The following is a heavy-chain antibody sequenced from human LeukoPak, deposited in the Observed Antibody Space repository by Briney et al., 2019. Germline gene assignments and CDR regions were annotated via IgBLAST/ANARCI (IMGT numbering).Heavy chain of an antibody. CDR3: ARHDYRRYYYYYYTDV. CDR1: GGSISSSSYY. J-gene: IGHJ6*03. V-gene: IGHV4-39*07. CDR2: IYYSGST. D-gene: IGHD4-11*01. Sequence: SETLSLTCTVSGGSISSSSYYWGWIRQPPGKGLEWIGSIYYSGSTYYNPSLKSRVTISVDTSKNQFSLKLSSVTAADTAVYYCARHDYRRYYYYYYTDVWGKGTTVTVSS.